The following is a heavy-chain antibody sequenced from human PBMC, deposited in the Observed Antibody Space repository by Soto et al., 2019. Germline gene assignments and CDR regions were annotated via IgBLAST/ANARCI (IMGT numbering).Heavy chain of an antibody. D-gene: IGHD3-10*01. Sequence: LGESLKISCKGSGYSFTSYWIGWVRQMPGKGLEWMGIIYPGDSDTRYSPSFQGQVTISADKSISTAYLQWSSLKASDTAMYYCARFQGSYYYYYGMDVWGQGTTVTVSS. J-gene: IGHJ6*02. CDR1: GYSFTSYW. CDR2: IYPGDSDT. V-gene: IGHV5-51*01. CDR3: ARFQGSYYYYYGMDV.